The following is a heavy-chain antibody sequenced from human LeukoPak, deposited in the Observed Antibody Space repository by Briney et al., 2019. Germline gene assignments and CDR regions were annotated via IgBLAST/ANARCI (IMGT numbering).Heavy chain of an antibody. CDR3: ARDGADVVAATGGVGY. V-gene: IGHV3-21*01. CDR1: GFTFSSYS. J-gene: IGHJ4*02. Sequence: PGGSLRLSCAASGFTFSSYSMNWVRQAPGKGLEWVSSISSSSSYIYYADSVKGRFTISRDNAKNSLYLRMNSLRAEDTAVYYCARDGADVVAATGGVGYWGQGTLVTVSS. D-gene: IGHD2-15*01. CDR2: ISSSSSYI.